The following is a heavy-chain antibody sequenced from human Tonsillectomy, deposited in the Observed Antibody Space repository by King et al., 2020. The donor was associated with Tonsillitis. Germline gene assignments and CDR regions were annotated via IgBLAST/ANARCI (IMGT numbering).Heavy chain of an antibody. CDR2: ITSGSSTI. V-gene: IGHV3-48*04. J-gene: IGHJ4*02. CDR1: GFSFSTYT. Sequence: VQLVESGGGLVQPGGSLRLSCAASGFSFSTYTMNWVRQAPGKGLEWVSYITSGSSTIYYADSVKGRFTISRDNAKNSLYLQMNSLRAEDTAVYHCARPKYCTGGSCYLDYWGQGTLVTVSS. D-gene: IGHD2-15*01. CDR3: ARPKYCTGGSCYLDY.